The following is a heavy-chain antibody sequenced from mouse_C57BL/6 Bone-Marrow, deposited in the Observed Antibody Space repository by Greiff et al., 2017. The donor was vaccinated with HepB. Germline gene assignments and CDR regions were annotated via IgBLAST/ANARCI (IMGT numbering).Heavy chain of an antibody. Sequence: VQLQQSGPVLVKPGASVKMSCKASGYTFTDYYMNWVKQSHGKSLEWIGVINPYNGGTSYNQKFKGKATLTVDKSSSTAYMELNSLTSEDSAVYYCARGGWYYFDYWGQGTTLTVSS. V-gene: IGHV1-19*01. CDR2: INPYNGGT. CDR1: GYTFTDYY. D-gene: IGHD3-3*01. J-gene: IGHJ2*01. CDR3: ARGGWYYFDY.